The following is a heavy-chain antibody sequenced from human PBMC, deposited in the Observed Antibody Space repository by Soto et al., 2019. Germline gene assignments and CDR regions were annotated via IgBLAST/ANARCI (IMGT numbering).Heavy chain of an antibody. CDR3: AKSAKPLTPRLFDL. D-gene: IGHD7-27*01. Sequence: EVQLLESGGDLVQPGGSLRLSCVASGFTFSRYAMSWVLQAPGKGLEWVSAISGSGESTYYAGSVKGRFTISRDNSKNTLYLEMNSLRVEDTAVYHCAKSAKPLTPRLFDLWGQGTLVTVSS. J-gene: IGHJ5*02. V-gene: IGHV3-23*01. CDR2: ISGSGEST. CDR1: GFTFSRYA.